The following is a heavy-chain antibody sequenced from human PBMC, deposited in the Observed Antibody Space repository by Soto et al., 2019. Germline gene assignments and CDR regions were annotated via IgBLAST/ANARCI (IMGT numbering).Heavy chain of an antibody. CDR3: ARRGYGPGFPSYVGMDV. J-gene: IGHJ6*02. V-gene: IGHV4-59*01. CDR1: GGSMSSYY. D-gene: IGHD3-10*01. CDR2: IYYSGST. Sequence: SETLSLTCTVSGGSMSSYYWSWIRQPPGKGLEWIGYIYYSGSTNYNPSLKSRVTMSVDTPKNQFSLKLSSVTAADTAVYYCARRGYGPGFPSYVGMDVLGQGTTVT.